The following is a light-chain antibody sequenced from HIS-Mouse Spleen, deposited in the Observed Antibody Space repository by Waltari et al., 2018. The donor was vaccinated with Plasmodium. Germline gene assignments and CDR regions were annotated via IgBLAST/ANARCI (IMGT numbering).Light chain of an antibody. Sequence: SYELTQPPSVSVSPGPTARTTCSGDALPQKYAYLYQQKSGQAPALVIYEDSKRPSGIPERFSGSSSGTMATLTISGAQVEDEADYYCYSTDSSGNHSRVFGGGTKLTVL. V-gene: IGLV3-10*01. J-gene: IGLJ3*02. CDR1: ALPQKY. CDR3: YSTDSSGNHSRV. CDR2: EDS.